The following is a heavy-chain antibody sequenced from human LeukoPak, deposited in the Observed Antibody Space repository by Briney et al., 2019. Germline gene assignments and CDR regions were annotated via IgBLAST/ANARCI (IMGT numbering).Heavy chain of an antibody. CDR3: ASLGYSYGYAFDY. CDR2: IYSGGST. CDR1: GFTVSSNY. J-gene: IGHJ4*02. D-gene: IGHD5-18*01. V-gene: IGHV3-53*01. Sequence: GGSLRLSCAASGFTVSSNYMSWVRQAPGKGLEWVSVIYSGGSTYYADSVKGRFTISRDNPKNTLYLQMNSLRAEDMAVYYCASLGYSYGYAFDYWGQGTLVTVSS.